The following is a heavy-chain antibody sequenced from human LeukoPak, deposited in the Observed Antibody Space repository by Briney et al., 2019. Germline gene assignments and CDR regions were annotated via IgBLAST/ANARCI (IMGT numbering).Heavy chain of an antibody. D-gene: IGHD1-26*01. Sequence: PGGSLRLSCAASGFTFSSYAMSWVRQAPGKGLEWVSAISGSGGSTYYADSVKGRFTISRDNAENSLYLQMNSLRVEDTAVYYCAARSSGNPYFWGQGTLVTVSS. CDR2: ISGSGGST. CDR1: GFTFSSYA. V-gene: IGHV3-23*01. CDR3: AARSSGNPYF. J-gene: IGHJ4*02.